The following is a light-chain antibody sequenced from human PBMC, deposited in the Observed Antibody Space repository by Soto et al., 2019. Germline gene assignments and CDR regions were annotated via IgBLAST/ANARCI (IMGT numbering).Light chain of an antibody. J-gene: IGLJ2*01. Sequence: QSVLTQPPSVSGAPGQRITISCTGSSSNIGAGFDVQWYQQFPGTAPKLLIYANTDWPSGVPDRFSGSKSGASASLAITGLQAEDEADYYCQSYDSSLIGVVFGGGTKLTVL. V-gene: IGLV1-40*01. CDR3: QSYDSSLIGVV. CDR1: SSNIGAGFD. CDR2: ANT.